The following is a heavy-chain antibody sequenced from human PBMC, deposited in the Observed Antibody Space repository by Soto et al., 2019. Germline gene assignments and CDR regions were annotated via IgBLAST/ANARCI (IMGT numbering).Heavy chain of an antibody. CDR2: ISAGNGNT. J-gene: IGHJ4*02. CDR1: GYTFTSYD. Sequence: ASVKVSCKASGYTFTSYDMHWVRQAPGQRLEWMGWISAGNGNTKYSQKLQGRVTITRDTAASTAYMELSSLRAEATAVYYCARDNITGILDYWGQGTLVTVSS. CDR3: ARDNITGILDY. V-gene: IGHV1-3*01. D-gene: IGHD1-20*01.